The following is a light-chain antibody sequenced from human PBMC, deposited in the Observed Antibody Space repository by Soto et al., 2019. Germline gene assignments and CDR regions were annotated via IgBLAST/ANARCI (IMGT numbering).Light chain of an antibody. Sequence: EIVLTQSPATLSLSPGERATLSCRASQSLSNFLAWYQQKPGQAPRLLIYDASNRATGIPVRFSGSGSGTDFTLTISSREPEDFAVYYWQQRSNLFTFGPGTTVDIK. CDR2: DAS. V-gene: IGKV3-11*01. J-gene: IGKJ3*01. CDR3: QQRSNLFT. CDR1: QSLSNF.